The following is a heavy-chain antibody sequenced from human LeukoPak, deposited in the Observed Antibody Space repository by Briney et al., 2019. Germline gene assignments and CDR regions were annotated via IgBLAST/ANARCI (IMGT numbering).Heavy chain of an antibody. CDR2: ISSSSSYT. CDR3: AREGLEGSSGLNWFDP. V-gene: IGHV3-11*06. CDR1: GFTFSDYY. Sequence: GGSLRLSCAASGFTFSDYYMSWIRQAPGKGLEWVSYISSSSSYTNYADSVKGRFTISRDNAKNSLYLQMNSLRAEDTAVYYCAREGLEGSSGLNWFDPWGQGTLVTVSS. D-gene: IGHD6-19*01. J-gene: IGHJ5*02.